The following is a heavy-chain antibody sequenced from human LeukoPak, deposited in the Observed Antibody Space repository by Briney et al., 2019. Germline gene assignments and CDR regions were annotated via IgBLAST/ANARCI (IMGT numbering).Heavy chain of an antibody. J-gene: IGHJ4*02. CDR1: GYTFTGYY. CDR2: INPNSGGT. D-gene: IGHD5-18*01. V-gene: IGHV1-2*02. Sequence: ASVKVSCKAAGYTFTGYYMYWVRQAPGQGLEWMGWINPNSGGTNYAQKFQGRVTMTRDTSISTAYMELSRLRSDDTAVYYCAREYSYGYGGDYWGQGTLVTVSS. CDR3: AREYSYGYGGDY.